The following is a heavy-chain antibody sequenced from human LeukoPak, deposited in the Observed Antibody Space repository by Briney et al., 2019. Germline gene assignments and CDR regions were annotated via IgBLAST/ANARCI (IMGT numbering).Heavy chain of an antibody. J-gene: IGHJ4*02. CDR1: GGSISSSSYY. D-gene: IGHD4-17*01. V-gene: IGHV4-39*07. Sequence: TSETLSLTCTVSGGSISSSSYYWGWIRQPPGKGLEWIGSIYHSGSTYYNPSLKSRVTISVDTSKNQVSLKLSSVTAAETAIYYCARVWGTVTRHFDSWGQGTLVTVSS. CDR3: ARVWGTVTRHFDS. CDR2: IYHSGST.